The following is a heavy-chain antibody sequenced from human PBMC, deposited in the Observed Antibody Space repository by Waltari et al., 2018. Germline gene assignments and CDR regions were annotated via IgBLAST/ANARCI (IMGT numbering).Heavy chain of an antibody. Sequence: QVQLVQSGAAVKKPGASVKVSCKASGYTFTSYYIHWVRKATGTGLEWSGWMNLNSGNTGYAQKFQGRVTMTRNTSISTAYMELSSLRSEDTAVYYCARGLFRRSYYFDYWGQGTLVTVSS. CDR2: MNLNSGNT. J-gene: IGHJ4*02. V-gene: IGHV1-8*01. CDR1: GYTFTSYY. CDR3: ARGLFRRSYYFDY.